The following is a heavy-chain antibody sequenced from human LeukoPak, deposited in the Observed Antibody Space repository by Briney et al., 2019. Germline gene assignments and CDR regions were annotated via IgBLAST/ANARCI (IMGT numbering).Heavy chain of an antibody. J-gene: IGHJ4*02. Sequence: PGGSLRLSCAASGFTFSSYAMHWVRQAPGKGLEWVAVIRYDGSNKYYADSVKGRFTISRDSSKNTLYLQMNSLRAEDTAVYYCARDLNGYFDYWGQGTLVTVSS. CDR3: ARDLNGYFDY. CDR2: IRYDGSNK. D-gene: IGHD3-9*01. CDR1: GFTFSSYA. V-gene: IGHV3-33*08.